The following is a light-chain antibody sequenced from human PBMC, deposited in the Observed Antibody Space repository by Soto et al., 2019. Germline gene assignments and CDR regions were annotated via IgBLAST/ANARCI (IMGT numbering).Light chain of an antibody. CDR2: AAS. J-gene: IGKJ4*01. V-gene: IGKV3-15*01. CDR3: QQYNGWPLT. Sequence: EIVMTQSPATLSVSPGERATLSCRASQSVRSNLAWYQQKPGQAPRLVIYAASTRATGIPARFSGSVSGTEFTLTISSLQSEDFAVYYCQQYNGWPLTFGGGTKVDIK. CDR1: QSVRSN.